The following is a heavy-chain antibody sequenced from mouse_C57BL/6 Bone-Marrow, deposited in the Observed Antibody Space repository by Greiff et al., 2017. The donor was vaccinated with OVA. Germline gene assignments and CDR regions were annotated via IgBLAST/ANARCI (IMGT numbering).Heavy chain of an antibody. V-gene: IGHV2-5*01. CDR1: GFSLTSYG. CDR3: AKNCCDGYYSFAY. Sequence: QVQLQQSGPGLVQPSQSLSITCTVSGFSLTSYGVHWVRQSPGKGLEWLGVIWRGGSTDYNAAFMSRLSITKDNSKSQVFFKMNSLQADDTAIYYCAKNCCDGYYSFAYWGQGTLVTVSA. D-gene: IGHD2-3*01. CDR2: IWRGGST. J-gene: IGHJ3*01.